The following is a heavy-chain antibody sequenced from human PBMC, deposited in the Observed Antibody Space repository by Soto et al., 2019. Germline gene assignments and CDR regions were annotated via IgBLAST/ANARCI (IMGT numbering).Heavy chain of an antibody. CDR2: IDPNSGGK. Sequence: QLVQSGAEVKKPGASVKVSCKTSGPTFIAYYIHWVRQAPGQGLEWMGWIDPNSGGKTYEQIFLGRVTITRDTSINTAYMELNTLTSHDTALYYCARISVDVPEWGQGTLITVSS. V-gene: IGHV1-2*02. D-gene: IGHD5-12*01. CDR1: GPTFIAYY. CDR3: ARISVDVPE. J-gene: IGHJ4*02.